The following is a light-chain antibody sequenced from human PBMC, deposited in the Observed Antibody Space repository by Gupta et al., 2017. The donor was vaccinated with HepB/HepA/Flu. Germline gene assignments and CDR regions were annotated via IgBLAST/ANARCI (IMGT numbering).Light chain of an antibody. CDR1: NSDVGGYNY. CDR2: NVS. CDR3: TSYTSSINYV. V-gene: IGLV2-14*03. Sequence: QSALTQPASGSGSPGQSITISCTGTNSDVGGYNYVSWYQQHPGKAHKLMIYNVSQRPAGVANRFSGSKSGNTASLTISGLQAEDEADYYCTSYTSSINYVFGTGTRVTVL. J-gene: IGLJ1*01.